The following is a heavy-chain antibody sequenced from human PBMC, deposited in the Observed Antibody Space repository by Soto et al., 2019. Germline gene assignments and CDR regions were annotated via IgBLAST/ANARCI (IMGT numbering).Heavy chain of an antibody. CDR2: ISYDGSNK. D-gene: IGHD1-26*01. CDR1: GFTFSSYG. CDR3: AKSPIGEWELRGLDYGMDV. J-gene: IGHJ6*02. Sequence: GGSLRLSCAASGFTFSSYGMHWVRQAPGKGLEWVAVISYDGSNKYYADSVKGRFTISRDNSKNTLYLQMNSLRAEDTAVYYCAKSPIGEWELRGLDYGMDVWGQGTTVTVSS. V-gene: IGHV3-30*18.